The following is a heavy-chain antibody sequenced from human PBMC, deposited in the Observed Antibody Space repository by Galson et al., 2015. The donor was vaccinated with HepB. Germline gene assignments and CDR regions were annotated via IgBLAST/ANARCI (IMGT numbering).Heavy chain of an antibody. CDR3: ARVGSGYCSSTSCPHFGY. CDR2: ISAYNGNT. V-gene: IGHV1-18*01. CDR1: GYTLTSYG. Sequence: SVKVSCKASGYTLTSYGISWVRQAPGQGLEWMGWISAYNGNTNYAQKLQGRVTMTTDTSTSTAYMELRSLRSDDTAVYYCARVGSGYCSSTSCPHFGYWGQGTLVTVSS. D-gene: IGHD2-2*01. J-gene: IGHJ4*02.